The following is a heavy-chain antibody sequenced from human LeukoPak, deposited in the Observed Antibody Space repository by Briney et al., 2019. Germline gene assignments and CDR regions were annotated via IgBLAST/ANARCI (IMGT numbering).Heavy chain of an antibody. CDR3: AKDYGIVGATTFDY. Sequence: GGSLRLSCAASGFTFSSYAMSWVRQAPGKGLEWVSAISGSGGSTYYADSVKGRFTISRDNSKNTLYLQMDSLRAEDTAVYYCAKDYGIVGATTFDYWGQGTLVTVSS. CDR1: GFTFSSYA. V-gene: IGHV3-23*01. J-gene: IGHJ4*02. CDR2: ISGSGGST. D-gene: IGHD1-26*01.